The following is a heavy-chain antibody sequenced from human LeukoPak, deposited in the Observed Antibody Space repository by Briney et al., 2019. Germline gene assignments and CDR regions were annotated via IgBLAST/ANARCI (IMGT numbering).Heavy chain of an antibody. CDR3: AREVAYYDFWSGYYGYYFDY. V-gene: IGHV4-59*01. Sequence: SETLSLTCTVSGGSISSYYWSWIRQPPGKGLEWIGYIYYIGSTNYNPSLKSRVTISVDTSKNQFSLKLSSVTAADTAVYYCAREVAYYDFWSGYYGYYFDYWGQGTLVTVSS. D-gene: IGHD3-3*01. CDR1: GGSISSYY. CDR2: IYYIGST. J-gene: IGHJ4*02.